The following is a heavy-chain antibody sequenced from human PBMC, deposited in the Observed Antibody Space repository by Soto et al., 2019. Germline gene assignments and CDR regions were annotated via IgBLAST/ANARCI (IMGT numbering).Heavy chain of an antibody. V-gene: IGHV4-30-4*01. D-gene: IGHD4-17*01. J-gene: IGHJ4*02. CDR2: IYYSGST. CDR3: ARLTTVTIRVDN. CDR1: GDSISSAIYH. Sequence: QVQLQESGPGLVKPSQTLSLTCTVSGDSISSAIYHWTWIRQPPGKGLEWIGYIYYSGSTYYNPSLKSRXXIXVXXSKNQFSLKLSSVTAADTAVYYCARLTTVTIRVDNWGLGTLVTVSS.